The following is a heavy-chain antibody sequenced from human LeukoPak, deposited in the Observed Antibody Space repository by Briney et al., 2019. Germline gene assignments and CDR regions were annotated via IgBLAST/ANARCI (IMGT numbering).Heavy chain of an antibody. D-gene: IGHD1-26*01. Sequence: SETLSLTCTVSGGSISSYYWSWIRQPPGKGLEWIGYIYYSGSTNYNPSLKSRATISVDTSKNQFSLKLSSVTAADTAVYYCARDRKAAWEGAFDIWGQGTMVTVSS. J-gene: IGHJ3*02. CDR2: IYYSGST. CDR3: ARDRKAAWEGAFDI. V-gene: IGHV4-59*01. CDR1: GGSISSYY.